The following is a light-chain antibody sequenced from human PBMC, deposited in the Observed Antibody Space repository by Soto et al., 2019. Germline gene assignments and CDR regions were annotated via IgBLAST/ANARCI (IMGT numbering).Light chain of an antibody. CDR3: QSYDSSLSGVV. CDR1: SSNTGAGYD. Sequence: QSVLTQPPSVSGAPGQGFTISCTGSSSNTGAGYDVHGYQQLPGTAPKLLIYGNSNRPSGVPDRFSGSKSGTSASLATTGLQAEDEADYYCQSYDSSLSGVVFGGGTKLTVL. V-gene: IGLV1-40*01. J-gene: IGLJ2*01. CDR2: GNS.